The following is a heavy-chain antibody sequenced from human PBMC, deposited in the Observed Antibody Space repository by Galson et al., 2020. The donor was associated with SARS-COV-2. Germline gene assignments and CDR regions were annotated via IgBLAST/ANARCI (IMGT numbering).Heavy chain of an antibody. D-gene: IGHD1-26*01. V-gene: IGHV3-66*01. CDR2: IYGGSHT. CDR1: GLTVSSNY. CDR3: ARDKGGSYVKGMDV. J-gene: IGHJ6*02. Sequence: GESLKISCAASGLTVSSNYMNWVRQAPGRGLEWVSVIYGGSHTYYADSVKARFTISRDDSKNTLYLQMNSLTAEDTAVYYCARDKGGSYVKGMDVWGQGTTVTVSS.